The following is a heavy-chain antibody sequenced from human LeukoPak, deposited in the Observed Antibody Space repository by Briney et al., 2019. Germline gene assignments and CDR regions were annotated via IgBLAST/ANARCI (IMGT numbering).Heavy chain of an antibody. CDR1: GFTFDDYG. CDR3: AILGGVDAFDI. D-gene: IGHD3-16*01. V-gene: IGHV3-20*04. CDR2: INLNGGRT. Sequence: GGSLRLSCVASGFTFDDYGMSWVRQAPGKGLEWVSAINLNGGRTGYADSVKGRFTISRENAKNSLYLQMNRLRAEDTALYYCAILGGVDAFDIWGQGTMVTVSS. J-gene: IGHJ3*02.